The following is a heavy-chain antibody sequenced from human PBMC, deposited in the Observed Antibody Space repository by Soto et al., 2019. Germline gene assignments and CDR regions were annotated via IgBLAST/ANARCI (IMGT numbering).Heavy chain of an antibody. CDR3: ARVDVLRFLDWLI. J-gene: IGHJ4*02. Sequence: GASVKVSCKASGYTFTNYGISWVRQAPGQGLKWMGWISAYNGNTNYAQNLQGRVTMTTDTSTSTAYMELRSLRSDDTAVYYCARVDVLRFLDWLIWGQGTLVTVSS. V-gene: IGHV1-18*04. CDR2: ISAYNGNT. CDR1: GYTFTNYG. D-gene: IGHD3-3*01.